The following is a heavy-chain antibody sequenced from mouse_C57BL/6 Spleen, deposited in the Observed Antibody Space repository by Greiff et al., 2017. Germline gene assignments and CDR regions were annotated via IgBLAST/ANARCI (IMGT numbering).Heavy chain of an antibody. J-gene: IGHJ2*01. Sequence: QVQLQQPGAELVMPGASVKLSCKASGYTFTSSWMHWVKQRPGPGLEWIGEIDPSDSSPNYNQKFKGKSTLTVDKSSSTASMQLSSLTSEDSAVYYCARGYYDYWGQGTTLTVSS. D-gene: IGHD2-3*01. V-gene: IGHV1-69*01. CDR2: IDPSDSSP. CDR3: ARGYYDY. CDR1: GYTFTSSW.